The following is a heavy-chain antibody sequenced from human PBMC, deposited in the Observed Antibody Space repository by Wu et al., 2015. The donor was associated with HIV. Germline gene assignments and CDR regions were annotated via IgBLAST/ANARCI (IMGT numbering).Heavy chain of an antibody. V-gene: IGHV1-69*13. D-gene: IGHD3-10*01. CDR3: ARDPRYGSGSYYNADGAFDI. Sequence: QVQLVQSGAEVKKPGSSVKVSCKASEAPSAAMLSAGCDRPLDKGLSGWEGSSLSLVQQTTHRKFQGRVTTTADESTSTAYMELSSLRSEDTAVYYCARDPRYGSGSYYNADGAFDIWGQGTMVTVSS. J-gene: IGHJ3*02. CDR2: SSLSLVQ. CDR1: EAPSAAML.